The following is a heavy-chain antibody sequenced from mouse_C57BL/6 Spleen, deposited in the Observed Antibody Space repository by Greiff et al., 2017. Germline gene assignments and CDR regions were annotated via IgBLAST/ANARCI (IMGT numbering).Heavy chain of an antibody. V-gene: IGHV1-50*01. Sequence: VQLQQPGAELVKPGASVKLSCKASGYTFTSYWMQWVKQRPGQGLEWIGEIDPSDSYTNYNQKFKGKATLTVDTSSSTAYMQLSSLTSEDSAVYYCAGATMATRRFAYWGQGTRVTVSA. CDR3: AGATMATRRFAY. CDR2: IDPSDSYT. J-gene: IGHJ3*01. D-gene: IGHD2-1*01. CDR1: GYTFTSYW.